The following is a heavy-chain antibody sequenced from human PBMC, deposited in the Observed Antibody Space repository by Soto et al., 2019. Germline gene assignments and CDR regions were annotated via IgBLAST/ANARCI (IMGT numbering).Heavy chain of an antibody. Sequence: ALETLPHTCAVSGGSIRSGGYCWSWIRQPPGKGLEWIGYIYHSGSTYYNPSLKSRVTISVDRSKNRFSLNLNSVTAADTAVYYCACIFSGGYGYGFYYYGMDVWGQGTTVTVSS. D-gene: IGHD5-18*01. V-gene: IGHV4-30-2*01. J-gene: IGHJ6*02. CDR1: GGSIRSGGYC. CDR3: ACIFSGGYGYGFYYYGMDV. CDR2: IYHSGST.